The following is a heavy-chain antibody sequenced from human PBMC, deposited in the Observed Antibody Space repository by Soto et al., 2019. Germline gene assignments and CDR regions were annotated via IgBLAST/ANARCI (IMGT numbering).Heavy chain of an antibody. Sequence: QVQLQESGPGLVKPSETLSLTCTVSGGSVSSGSYYWSWIRQPPGKGLEWIGYIYYSGSTNYNPSLKRRVTVLAATSNIQASLELSSVADADKAVYSCTRGSAPALFGAGLGMDVWVQGTTVTVSS. CDR1: GGSVSSGSYY. V-gene: IGHV4-61*01. CDR3: TRGSAPALFGAGLGMDV. D-gene: IGHD3-3*01. CDR2: IYYSGST. J-gene: IGHJ6*02.